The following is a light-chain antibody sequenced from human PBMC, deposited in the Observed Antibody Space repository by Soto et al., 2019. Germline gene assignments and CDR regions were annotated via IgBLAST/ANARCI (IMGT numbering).Light chain of an antibody. CDR2: EVN. CDR1: TSDVGIYNL. V-gene: IGLV2-23*02. CDR3: SSYAGGRWV. Sequence: QSALTQPASVSGSPGQSITISCSGTTSDVGIYNLVSWYQQHPGKASKLVIYEVNKRPSGVSNRFSGSRSGNTASLTISGVQSEDEADYYCSSYAGGRWVFGGGTKLTVL. J-gene: IGLJ3*02.